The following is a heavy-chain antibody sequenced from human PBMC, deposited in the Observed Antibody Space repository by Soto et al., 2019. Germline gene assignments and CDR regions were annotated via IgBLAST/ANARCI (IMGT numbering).Heavy chain of an antibody. CDR3: ARDRLRTGDYVWYFDL. CDR1: GFTFSSYW. D-gene: IGHD4-17*01. J-gene: IGHJ2*01. Sequence: GGSLRLSCAASGFTFSSYWMSWVRQAPGKGLERVANIKQDGSEKYYVDSVKGRFTISRDNAKNSLYLQMNSLRAEDTAVYYCARDRLRTGDYVWYFDLWGRGTLVTVSS. V-gene: IGHV3-7*01. CDR2: IKQDGSEK.